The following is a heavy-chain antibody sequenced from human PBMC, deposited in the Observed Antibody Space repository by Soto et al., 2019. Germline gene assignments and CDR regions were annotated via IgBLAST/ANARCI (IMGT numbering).Heavy chain of an antibody. D-gene: IGHD1-20*01. V-gene: IGHV1-18*01. CDR2: ISAYNGNT. CDR3: ARDGITGTTGFDP. J-gene: IGHJ5*02. Sequence: ASVKVSCKASGYTFTSYRISCLRQAPGQGLEWMGWISAYNGNTNYAQKLQGRVTMTTDTSTSTAYMGLRSLRSEDTAVYYCARDGITGTTGFDPWGQGTLVTVSS. CDR1: GYTFTSYR.